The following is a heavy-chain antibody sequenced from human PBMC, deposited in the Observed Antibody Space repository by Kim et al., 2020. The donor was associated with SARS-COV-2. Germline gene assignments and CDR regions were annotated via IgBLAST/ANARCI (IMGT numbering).Heavy chain of an antibody. J-gene: IGHJ5*02. CDR3: AGRWGNNKVDP. Sequence: SETLSLTCTVSGYSFDNHYWNWIRQPPGKGLEWIGNTFYQGATSYNPSLKSRVTMSIETSKRQFSLRLTSVTATDTAVYYCAGRWGNNKVDPWGQGPLVT. V-gene: IGHV4-59*08. CDR2: TFYQGAT. D-gene: IGHD7-27*01. CDR1: GYSFDNHY.